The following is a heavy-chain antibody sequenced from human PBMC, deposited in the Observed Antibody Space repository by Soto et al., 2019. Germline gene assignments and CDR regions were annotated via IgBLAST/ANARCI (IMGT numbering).Heavy chain of an antibody. CDR3: ARGLRYFDGAYYGLDV. CDR1: GGSISSYY. CDR2: IYYSGST. Sequence: SETLSLTCPVSGGSISSYYWSWSRQPPGKGLEWIGYIYYSGSTNYNPSLKSRVTISVDTSKNQFSLKLSSVTAADTAVYYCARGLRYFDGAYYGLDVWGQGTTVTVS. D-gene: IGHD3-9*01. V-gene: IGHV4-59*01. J-gene: IGHJ6*02.